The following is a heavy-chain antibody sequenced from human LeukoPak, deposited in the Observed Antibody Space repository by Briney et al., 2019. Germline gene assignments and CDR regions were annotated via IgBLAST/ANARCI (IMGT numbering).Heavy chain of an antibody. V-gene: IGHV4-59*01. CDR1: GGSISSYY. Sequence: SETLSLTCTVSGGSISSYYWSWIRQPPGKGLEWIGYIYYSGSTHYNPSLKSRVTISVDTSKNQFSLKLSSVTAADTAVYYCARAGFQWLDFDYWGQGTLVTVSS. CDR2: IYYSGST. CDR3: ARAGFQWLDFDY. J-gene: IGHJ4*02. D-gene: IGHD6-19*01.